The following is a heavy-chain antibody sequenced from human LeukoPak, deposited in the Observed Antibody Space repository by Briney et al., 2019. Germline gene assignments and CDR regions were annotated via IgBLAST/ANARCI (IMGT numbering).Heavy chain of an antibody. V-gene: IGHV4-4*07. CDR2: IYYSGST. J-gene: IGHJ6*03. CDR3: ARIYDSSGYSDSYYYYYYMDV. CDR1: GGSISSYY. Sequence: ASETLSLTCTVSGGSISSYYWSWIRQPAGKGLEWIGRIYYSGSTNYNPSLKSRVTISVDTSKNQFSLKLSSVTAADTAVYYCARIYDSSGYSDSYYYYYYMDVWGKGTTVTISS. D-gene: IGHD3-22*01.